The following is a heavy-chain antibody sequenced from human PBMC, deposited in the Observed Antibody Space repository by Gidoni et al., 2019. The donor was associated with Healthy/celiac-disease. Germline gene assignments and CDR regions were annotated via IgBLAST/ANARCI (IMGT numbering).Heavy chain of an antibody. D-gene: IGHD3-22*01. Sequence: QVQLVESGGGVVQPGGSLRLSCAASGFTFSSYGMHWVRQAPGKGLEWVAFIRYDGSNKYYADSVKGRFTISRDNSKNTLYLQMNSLRAEDTAVYYCAKDDVTMIVVAYYFDYWGQGTLVTVSS. V-gene: IGHV3-30*02. CDR3: AKDDVTMIVVAYYFDY. CDR2: IRYDGSNK. J-gene: IGHJ4*02. CDR1: GFTFSSYG.